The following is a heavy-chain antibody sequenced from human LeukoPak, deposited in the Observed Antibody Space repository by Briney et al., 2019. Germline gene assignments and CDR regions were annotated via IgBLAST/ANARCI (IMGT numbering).Heavy chain of an antibody. CDR2: IYTSGST. V-gene: IGHV4-59*10. CDR3: ARGRYCSSTSCSFFDY. Sequence: PSETLSLTCAVYGGSFSGYYWSWIRQPAGKGLEWIGRIYTSGSTNYNPSLKSRVTMSVDTSKNQFSLKLSSVTAADTAVYYCARGRYCSSTSCSFFDYWGQGTLVTVSS. CDR1: GGSFSGYY. J-gene: IGHJ4*02. D-gene: IGHD2-2*01.